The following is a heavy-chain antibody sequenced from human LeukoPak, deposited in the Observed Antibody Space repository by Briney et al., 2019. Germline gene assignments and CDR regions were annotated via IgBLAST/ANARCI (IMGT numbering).Heavy chain of an antibody. V-gene: IGHV4-59*01. D-gene: IGHD3-3*01. CDR1: DGSISSYY. Sequence: PSETLSLTCTVPDGSISSYYWNWIRQPPRKGLEWIGYIYYSGSTNYNPSLKSRVTISVDTSKNQFSLKLSSVTAADTAVYYCARPTATTHDFWRGPPQYSQPRGQGTLVTVSS. J-gene: IGHJ1*01. CDR2: IYYSGST. CDR3: ARPTATTHDFWRGPPQYSQP.